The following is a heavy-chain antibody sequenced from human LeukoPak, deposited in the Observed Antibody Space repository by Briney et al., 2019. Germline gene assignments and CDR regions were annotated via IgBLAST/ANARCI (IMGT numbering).Heavy chain of an antibody. J-gene: IGHJ4*02. CDR1: GFTFSSYS. Sequence: GGSLRLSCAASGFTFSSYSMNWVRQAPGKGLEWVSSISSSSSYIYYADSVKGRFTISRDNAKNSLYLQMNSLRAEDTAVYYCARGSGSYYPRSDYWGQGTLVTVSS. CDR2: ISSSSSYI. V-gene: IGHV3-21*01. D-gene: IGHD1-26*01. CDR3: ARGSGSYYPRSDY.